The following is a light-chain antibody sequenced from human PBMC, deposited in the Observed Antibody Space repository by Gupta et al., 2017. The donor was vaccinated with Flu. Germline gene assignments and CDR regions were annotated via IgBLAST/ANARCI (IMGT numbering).Light chain of an antibody. CDR3: AAWDDSLNGPV. J-gene: IGLJ3*02. CDR2: SNN. V-gene: IGLV1-44*01. Sequence: QSVLTQPPSASGTPGQRVPIPCSGSSSNSGSNTVNWYQQLPRTAPKHLIYSNNQRPSGVPDRFSGSKSGTSASLAISGLQSEDEADYYCAAWDDSLNGPVFGGGTKLTVL. CDR1: SSNSGSNT.